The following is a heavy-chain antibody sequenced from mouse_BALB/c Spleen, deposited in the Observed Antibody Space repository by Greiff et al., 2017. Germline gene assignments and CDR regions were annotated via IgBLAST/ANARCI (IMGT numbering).Heavy chain of an antibody. J-gene: IGHJ3*01. Sequence: EVKLMESGGGLVKPGGSLKLSCAASGFTFSSYAMSWVRQTPEKRLEWVASISSGGSTYYPDSVKGRFTISRDNARNILYLQMSSLRSEDTAMYYCARYYGSSPWFAYWGQGTLVTVSA. V-gene: IGHV5-6-5*01. CDR2: ISSGGST. D-gene: IGHD1-1*01. CDR1: GFTFSSYA. CDR3: ARYYGSSPWFAY.